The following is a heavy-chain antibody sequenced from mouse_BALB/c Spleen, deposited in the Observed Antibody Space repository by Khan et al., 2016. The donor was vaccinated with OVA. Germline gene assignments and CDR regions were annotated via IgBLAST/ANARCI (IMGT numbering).Heavy chain of an antibody. J-gene: IGHJ4*01. D-gene: IGHD2-2*01. CDR2: FYPGSGSI. CDR3: ARPLHYGYDEDASDAIDY. V-gene: IGHV1-62-2*01. Sequence: QVQLKESGAGLVKPGASVKLSCKASGYTFTEYIIHWVKQRSGQGLEWIGWFYPGSGSIKYNEKFKDKATLTADKSSGTVYMELSRLTSEESAVYFCARPLHYGYDEDASDAIDYCGPGPSVTVSS. CDR1: GYTFTEYI.